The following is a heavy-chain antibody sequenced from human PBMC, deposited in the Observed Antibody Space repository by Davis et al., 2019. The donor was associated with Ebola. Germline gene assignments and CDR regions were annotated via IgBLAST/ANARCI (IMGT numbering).Heavy chain of an antibody. CDR1: GGSFSGYY. CDR2: IYYSGST. CDR3: ARTRYCSGGSCYYMDV. Sequence: PSETLSLTCAVYGGSFSGYYWSWIRQPPGKGLEWIGYIYYSGSTNYNPSLKSRVTISVDTSKNQFSLKLSSVTAADTAVYYCARTRYCSGGSCYYMDVWGKGTTVTVSS. D-gene: IGHD2-15*01. V-gene: IGHV4-59*08. J-gene: IGHJ6*03.